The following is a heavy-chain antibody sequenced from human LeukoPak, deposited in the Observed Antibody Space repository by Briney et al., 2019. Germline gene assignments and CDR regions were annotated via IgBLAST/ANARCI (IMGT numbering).Heavy chain of an antibody. CDR1: GYTLTELS. CDR2: FDPEDGET. V-gene: IGHV1-24*01. CDR3: ARGGRYYDYVWGSSPYAFDI. Sequence: ASVKVSCKVSGYTLTELSIHWVRQAPGKGLEWMGGFDPEDGETIYAQKFQGRVTMTEDTSTDTAYMELSSLRSEDTAVYYCARGGRYYDYVWGSSPYAFDIWGQGTMVTVSS. D-gene: IGHD3-16*01. J-gene: IGHJ3*02.